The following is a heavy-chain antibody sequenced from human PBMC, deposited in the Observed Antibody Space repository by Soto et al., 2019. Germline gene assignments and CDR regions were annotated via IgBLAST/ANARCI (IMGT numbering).Heavy chain of an antibody. J-gene: IGHJ5*01. CDR3: VRLIGNSWLDF. V-gene: IGHV6-1*01. Sequence: SQTLSLPCSISAASVSSSSLTWNWIRNSPSRGLEWLGRTYYRSKWYNDYAESVKSRITINPDTSKNQFSLHLNSVTPEDTAVYYCVRLIGNSWLDFWGQGTLVTVSS. CDR2: TYYRSKWYN. CDR1: AASVSSSSLT. D-gene: IGHD1-26*01.